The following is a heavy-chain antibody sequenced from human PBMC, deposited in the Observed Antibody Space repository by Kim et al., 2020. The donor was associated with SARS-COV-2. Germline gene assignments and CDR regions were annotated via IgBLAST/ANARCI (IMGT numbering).Heavy chain of an antibody. Sequence: IYYADSVRGRFTISRDNDKNSLYLQMNSLRAEDTAVYYCARGPNYSPFDYWGQGTLVIVSS. CDR3: ARGPNYSPFDY. V-gene: IGHV3-48*03. J-gene: IGHJ4*02. CDR2: I. D-gene: IGHD4-4*01.